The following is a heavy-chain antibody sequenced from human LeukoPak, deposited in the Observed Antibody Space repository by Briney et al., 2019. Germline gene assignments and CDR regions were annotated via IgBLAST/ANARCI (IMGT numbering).Heavy chain of an antibody. J-gene: IGHJ4*02. V-gene: IGHV3-48*03. Sequence: GGSLRLSCAASGFTFSSYEMNWVRQAPGKGLEWVSYISSSGSTIYYADSVKGRFTISRDNAKNSLYLQMNSLRAEDTAVYYCARDLRRGGYSYGYYVWGQGTLVTVSS. D-gene: IGHD5-18*01. CDR3: ARDLRRGGYSYGYYV. CDR2: ISSSGSTI. CDR1: GFTFSSYE.